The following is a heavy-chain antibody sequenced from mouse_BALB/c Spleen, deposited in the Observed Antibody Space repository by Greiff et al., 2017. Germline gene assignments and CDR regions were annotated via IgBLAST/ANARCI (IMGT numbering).Heavy chain of an antibody. D-gene: IGHD1-2*01. CDR3: ARSITTATYFDN. CDR2: ISYSGST. CDR1: GYSITSDYA. V-gene: IGHV3-2*02. Sequence: EVKVEESGPGLVKPSQSLSLTCTVTGYSITSDYAWNWIRQFPGNKLEWMGYISYSGSTSYNPSLKSRISITRDTSKNQFFLQLNSVTTEDTATYYCARSITTATYFDNWGQGTTLTVSS. J-gene: IGHJ2*01.